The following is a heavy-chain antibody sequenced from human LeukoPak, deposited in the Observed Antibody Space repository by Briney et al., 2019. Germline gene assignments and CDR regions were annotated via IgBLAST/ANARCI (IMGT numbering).Heavy chain of an antibody. Sequence: SETLSLTCTIPGGSIISYYWSWIRQPPGKGLEWIGYIYYSGSTNYNPSLKSRVTISVDTSKNQFSLKLSSVTAADTAVYYCARDNNYDYYMDVWGKGTTVTVSS. CDR3: ARDNNYDYYMDV. CDR2: IYYSGST. J-gene: IGHJ6*03. CDR1: GGSIISYY. V-gene: IGHV4-59*01.